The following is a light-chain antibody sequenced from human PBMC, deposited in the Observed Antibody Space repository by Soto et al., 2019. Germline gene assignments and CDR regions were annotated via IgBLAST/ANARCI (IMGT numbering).Light chain of an antibody. V-gene: IGLV2-23*03. Sequence: QSVLTQLASVSGSPGQSITISCTGTSSDVGSYNLVSWYQQHPGKAPKLMIYEGSKRPSGVSYRFSGSKSGNTASLTISGLQAEDEADYYCCSYAGSSTFLVFGTGTKVTVL. CDR2: EGS. CDR1: SSDVGSYNL. CDR3: CSYAGSSTFLV. J-gene: IGLJ1*01.